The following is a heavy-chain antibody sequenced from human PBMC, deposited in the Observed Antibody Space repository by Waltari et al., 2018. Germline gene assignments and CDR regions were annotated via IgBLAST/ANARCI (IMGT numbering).Heavy chain of an antibody. V-gene: IGHV3-66*01. Sequence: EVQLVESGGDLVQPGGSLRRPWAASGFTVSNNYMSWVRQAPGKGLEWVSLIYSGGTTYYADSVKGRFTISRDKSNNTLYLQMNSLRAEDTSVYYCSTRHYWGQGTLVTVSS. CDR3: STRHY. CDR2: IYSGGTT. CDR1: GFTVSNNY. J-gene: IGHJ4*02.